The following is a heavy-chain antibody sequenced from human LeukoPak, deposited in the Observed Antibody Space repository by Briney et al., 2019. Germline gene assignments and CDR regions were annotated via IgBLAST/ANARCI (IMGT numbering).Heavy chain of an antibody. CDR1: GGTFSSYA. V-gene: IGHV1-69*13. D-gene: IGHD3-22*01. J-gene: IGHJ4*02. CDR2: IIPIFGTA. Sequence: HGASVKVSCEASGGTFSSYAISWVRQAPGQGLEWMGGIIPIFGTANYAQKFQGRVTITADESTSTAYMELSSLRSEDTAVYYCARVPLKYYYDSSGYYDYWGQGTLVTVSS. CDR3: ARVPLKYYYDSSGYYDY.